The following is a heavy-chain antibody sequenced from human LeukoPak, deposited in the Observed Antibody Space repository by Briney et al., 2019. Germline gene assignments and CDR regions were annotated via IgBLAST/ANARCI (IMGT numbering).Heavy chain of an antibody. V-gene: IGHV3-7*05. CDR2: IKQDGSEK. J-gene: IGHJ4*02. Sequence: GGSLRLSCAASGFTFSTYWVSWVRQAPGKGLEWVANIKQDGSEKYYVDSVKGRFTISRDNAKNSLYLQMNSLRAEDTAVYYCARALVAATTHFDCWGQGTLVTVSS. CDR1: GFTFSTYW. CDR3: ARALVAATTHFDC. D-gene: IGHD2-15*01.